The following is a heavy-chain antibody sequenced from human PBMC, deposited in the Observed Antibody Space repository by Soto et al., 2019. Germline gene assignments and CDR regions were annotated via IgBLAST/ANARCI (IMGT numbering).Heavy chain of an antibody. V-gene: IGHV3-72*01. CDR3: GRWTSGSPDC. D-gene: IGHD1-26*01. J-gene: IGHJ4*02. CDR2: TRNKANNYIT. Sequence: EVQLVESGGGLVQPGGSLRLSCAASGFTLSDHYMDWVRQAPGKGLEWLGRTRNKANNYITEYATSVKGRFTISRDDSKNSVYLQLNSQKSEDTAVYYCGRWTSGSPDCWGQGTLVTVSS. CDR1: GFTLSDHY.